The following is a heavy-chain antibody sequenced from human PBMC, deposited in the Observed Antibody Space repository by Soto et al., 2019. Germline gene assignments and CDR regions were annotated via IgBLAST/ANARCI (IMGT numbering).Heavy chain of an antibody. CDR1: GFIFSGYS. CDR3: SRWESGSIGFDY. V-gene: IGHV3-73*01. J-gene: IGHJ4*02. D-gene: IGHD1-26*01. CDR2: IRSRASSYAT. Sequence: EVQLVESGGTLVQPGGSLKLSCAASGFIFSGYSIHWVRQASGKGLESVGRIRSRASSYATAYAASVKGRFTTSRDDSDNTAYLQMNSLKIEDTAVYYCSRWESGSIGFDYWGQGTLVTVSS.